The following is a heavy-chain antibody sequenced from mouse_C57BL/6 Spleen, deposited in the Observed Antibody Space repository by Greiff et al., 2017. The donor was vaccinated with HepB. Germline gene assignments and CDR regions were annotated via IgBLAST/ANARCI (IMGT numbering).Heavy chain of an antibody. J-gene: IGHJ4*01. Sequence: EVQLVESGPGLVKPSQSLSLTCSVTGYSITSGYYWNWIRQFPGNKLEWMGYISYDGSNNYNPSLKNRISITRDTSKNQFFLKLNSVTTEDTATYYCARSQLRGAMDYWGQGTSVTVSS. CDR1: GYSITSGYY. V-gene: IGHV3-6*01. CDR2: ISYDGSN. D-gene: IGHD1-1*01. CDR3: ARSQLRGAMDY.